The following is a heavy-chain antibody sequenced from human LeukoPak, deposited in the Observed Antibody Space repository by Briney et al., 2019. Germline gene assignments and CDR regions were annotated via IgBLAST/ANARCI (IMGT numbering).Heavy chain of an antibody. Sequence: GGSLRLSCAASGITFRSYGIHWVRQAPGKGLEWVAVISYDGSHKYYADSVKGRFSISRDNSKNTLYLQMNSLTTEDTAVYYCTTYSSGHYWGQGTLVTVSS. CDR3: TTYSSGHY. CDR1: GITFRSYG. D-gene: IGHD6-19*01. V-gene: IGHV3-30*03. J-gene: IGHJ4*02. CDR2: ISYDGSHK.